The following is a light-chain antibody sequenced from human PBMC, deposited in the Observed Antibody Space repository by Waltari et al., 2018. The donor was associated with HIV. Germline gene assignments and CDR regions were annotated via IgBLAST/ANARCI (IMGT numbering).Light chain of an antibody. CDR1: SSNIGRNY. V-gene: IGLV1-47*01. J-gene: IGLJ1*01. Sequence: QSVLTQPPSASGTPGQRVTISCSGSSSNIGRNYVYWYQQLPGTAPKLRIYRNNKRPSGVPDRFSGSKSGTSASLAISGLRSDDEAEYYCAAWNDKLSAYVFGTGTKVTV. CDR2: RNN. CDR3: AAWNDKLSAYV.